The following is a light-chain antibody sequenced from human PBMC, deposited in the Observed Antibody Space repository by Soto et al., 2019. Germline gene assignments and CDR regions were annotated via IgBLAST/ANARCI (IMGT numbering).Light chain of an antibody. CDR2: DDS. CDR1: NIGRKS. CDR3: QVWDSSSDHYV. J-gene: IGLJ1*01. V-gene: IGLV3-21*02. Sequence: SYELAQTPWVSVAPGQTSRITCGGNNIGRKSVHWYQQKPGQAPVLVVYDDSDRPSGIPERFSGSNSGNTATLTISRVEAGDEADYYCQVWDSSSDHYVFGTGTKVTVL.